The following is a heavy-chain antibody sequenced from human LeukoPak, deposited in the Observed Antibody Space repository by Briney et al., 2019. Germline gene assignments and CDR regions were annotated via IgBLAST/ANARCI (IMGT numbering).Heavy chain of an antibody. CDR1: GFTFSSYD. J-gene: IGHJ6*02. D-gene: IGHD3-10*01. CDR3: AKEYFTSDYYGSGSRPGMDV. CDR2: ISYDGSNK. Sequence: GGPLRLSCAASGFTFSSYDMHWVRQAPGKGLEWVAVISYDGSNKYYADSVKGRFTISRDNSKNTLYLQMNSLRAEDTAVYYCAKEYFTSDYYGSGSRPGMDVWGQGTTVTVSS. V-gene: IGHV3-30*18.